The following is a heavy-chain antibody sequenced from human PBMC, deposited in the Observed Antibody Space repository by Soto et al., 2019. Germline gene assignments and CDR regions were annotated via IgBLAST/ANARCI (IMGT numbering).Heavy chain of an antibody. V-gene: IGHV3-11*05. D-gene: IGHD2-2*01. CDR2: ISSSSSYT. CDR3: ARDSTIILAFDI. CDR1: GFTFSDYY. Sequence: QVQLVESGGGLVKPGGSLRLSCAASGFTFSDYYMSWILQAPGQGLEGVSYISSSSSYTNYADSVKGRFTISRDNAKNSLYLQMNSLSAEDTAVYYCARDSTIILAFDIWGQGTMVTVSS. J-gene: IGHJ3*02.